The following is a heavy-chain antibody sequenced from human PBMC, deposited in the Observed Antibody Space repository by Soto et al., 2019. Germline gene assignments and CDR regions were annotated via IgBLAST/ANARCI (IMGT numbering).Heavy chain of an antibody. CDR3: ARILGSIYYYYYNAIDV. D-gene: IGHD3-10*01. CDR2: IKRDGGET. J-gene: IGHJ6*02. CDR1: GFTFSNYW. Sequence: EVQLVESGGGLVQPGGSLRLSCAASGFTFSNYWMSWVRQGPGKGLEWVANIKRDGGETYYVDSVKGRFTISRDNAKNTLYLQMNSLRAEDTAVYYCARILGSIYYYYYNAIDVWGQGTMVTVSS. V-gene: IGHV3-7*01.